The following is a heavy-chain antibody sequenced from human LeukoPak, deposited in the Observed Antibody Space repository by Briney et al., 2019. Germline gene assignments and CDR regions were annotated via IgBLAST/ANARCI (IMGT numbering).Heavy chain of an antibody. CDR1: GGSFSGYY. CDR3: ARVSSRRLPPTYSYDRRNYFDY. V-gene: IGHV4-34*01. D-gene: IGHD3-22*01. J-gene: IGHJ4*02. Sequence: SETLSLTCAVYGGSFSGYYWSWIRQPPGKGLEWIGEINHSGSTNYSPSLKSRVTISVDTSKNQFSLRLSSVTAADTAVYYCARVSSRRLPPTYSYDRRNYFDYWGQGTLVTVSS. CDR2: INHSGST.